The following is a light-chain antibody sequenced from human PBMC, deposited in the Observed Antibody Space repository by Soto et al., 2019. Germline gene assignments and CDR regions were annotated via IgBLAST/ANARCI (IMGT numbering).Light chain of an antibody. Sequence: DIQMTQSPSSLSASVGXRXTXXXXASQGISNYLAWYQQKPGKIPKLLIYAASTLQSGVPSRFSGSGSGTDFTLTISSLQPXXXATXXXXXXNSAPLTFGGGTKVEIK. J-gene: IGKJ4*01. CDR2: AAS. CDR3: XXXNSAPLT. V-gene: IGKV1-27*01. CDR1: QGISNY.